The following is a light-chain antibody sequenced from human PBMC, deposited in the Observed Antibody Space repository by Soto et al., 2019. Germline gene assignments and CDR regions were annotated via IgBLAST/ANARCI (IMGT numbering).Light chain of an antibody. CDR1: QSITNS. CDR3: QQSYSTPRT. V-gene: IGKV1-39*01. Sequence: DIQMTQSPSFLSASVGDIVTITCRTSQSITNSLNWYQQKPGKAPYLLFYAASTFQSGVPPRFSGTGSGTDSTATIISLQTEDFATSYGQQSYSTPRTVGQGTNVEIK. CDR2: AAS. J-gene: IGKJ1*01.